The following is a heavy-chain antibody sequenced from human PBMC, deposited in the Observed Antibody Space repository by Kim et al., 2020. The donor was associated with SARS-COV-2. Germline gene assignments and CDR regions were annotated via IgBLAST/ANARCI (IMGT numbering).Heavy chain of an antibody. V-gene: IGHV4-39*01. CDR2: IYYSGST. CDR1: GGSISSSSYY. Sequence: SETLSLTCTVSGGSISSSSYYWGWIRQPPGKGLEWIGSIYYSGSTYYNPSLKSRVTISVDTSKNQFSLKLSSVTAADTAVYYCASWTPILLWFGEGSGAFYIWGQGTMVTVSS. CDR3: ASWTPILLWFGEGSGAFYI. J-gene: IGHJ3*02. D-gene: IGHD3-10*01.